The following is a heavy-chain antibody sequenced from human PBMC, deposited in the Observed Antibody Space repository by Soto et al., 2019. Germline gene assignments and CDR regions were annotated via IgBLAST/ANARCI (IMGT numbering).Heavy chain of an antibody. D-gene: IGHD2-15*01. V-gene: IGHV4-39*01. CDR3: VRHVEGDCSATDCYFGNWFDP. J-gene: IGHJ5*02. CDR2: IYYTGST. Sequence: SETLSLTCTVSGGPINNTLYSWGWIRQPPGKGLEYIGSIYYTGSTFSYPSLKDRLTMSVDTSKNQFSLRLSSVTAADTALYYCVRHVEGDCSATDCYFGNWFDPWGQGTLVTVAS. CDR1: GGPINNTLYS.